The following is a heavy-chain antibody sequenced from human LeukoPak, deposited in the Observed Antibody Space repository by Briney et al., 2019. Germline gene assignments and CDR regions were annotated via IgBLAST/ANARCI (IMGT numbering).Heavy chain of an antibody. CDR1: GFTFSSYA. CDR3: AKDISHGNYFDY. D-gene: IGHD1-26*01. Sequence: PGRSLRLSCAASGFTFSSYAMHWVRQAPGKGLEWVAVISYDGSNKYYADSVKGRFTISRDNAKNSLYLQMNSLRAEDTALYYCAKDISHGNYFDYWGQGTLVTVSS. V-gene: IGHV3-30*01. CDR2: ISYDGSNK. J-gene: IGHJ4*02.